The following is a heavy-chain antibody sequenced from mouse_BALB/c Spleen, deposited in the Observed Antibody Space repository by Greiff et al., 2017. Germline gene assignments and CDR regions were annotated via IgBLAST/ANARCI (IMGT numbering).Heavy chain of an antibody. CDR2: IYPGNSDT. CDR3: TKDYVGAMDY. J-gene: IGHJ4*01. CDR1: GYSFTSYW. Sequence: EVQLQQSGTVLARPGASVKMSCKASGYSFTSYWMHWVKQRPGQGLEWIGAIYPGNSDTSYNQKFKGKAKLTAVTSASTAYMELSSLTNEDSAVYYCTKDYVGAMDYWGQGTSVTVSS. V-gene: IGHV1-5*01. D-gene: IGHD1-1*01.